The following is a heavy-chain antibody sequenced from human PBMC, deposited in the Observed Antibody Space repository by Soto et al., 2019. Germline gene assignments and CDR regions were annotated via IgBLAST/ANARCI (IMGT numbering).Heavy chain of an antibody. J-gene: IGHJ4*02. D-gene: IGHD3-10*01. V-gene: IGHV3-49*04. CDR1: GFTFGDYA. CDR2: IRSKAYGGTT. CDR3: TRSPRVTMVRGVIISLFFDY. Sequence: PGGSLRLSCTASGFTFGDYAMSWVRQAPGKGLEWVGFIRSKAYGGTTEYAASVKGRFTISRDDSKSIAYLQMSSLKTEDTAVYYCTRSPRVTMVRGVIISLFFDYWGQGTLVTV.